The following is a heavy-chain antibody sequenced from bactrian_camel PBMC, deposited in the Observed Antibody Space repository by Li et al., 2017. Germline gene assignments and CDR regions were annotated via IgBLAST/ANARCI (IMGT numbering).Heavy chain of an antibody. CDR2: IYSGGTST. CDR3: AVRGSRGACTLTLSAFDI. V-gene: IGHV3S1*01. CDR1: GFAFSDYQ. D-gene: IGHD1*01. Sequence: VQLVESGGGLVQPGGSLKLSCVASGFAFSDYQMYWVRQPPGKGLEWVSGIYSGGTSTYYSDSVKGRFTISKDNAKNTLYLQMNNLNPEDSAMYYCAVRGSRGACTLTLSAFDIWGQGTQVTVS. J-gene: IGHJ4*01.